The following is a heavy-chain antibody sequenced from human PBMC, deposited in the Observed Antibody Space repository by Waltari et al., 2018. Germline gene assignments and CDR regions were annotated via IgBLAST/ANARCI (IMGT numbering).Heavy chain of an antibody. CDR3: AKDLKGAWTIDY. J-gene: IGHJ4*02. CDR2: VQPDGGDK. V-gene: IGHV3-30*02. Sequence: QVHLVESGGGVVQPGGSLRLSCAASGFSFSAYAMSWVGQAPGTGLEVVEHVQPDGGDKFYGVSVKGRFSISRDDSRNTLFLQMNSLRDEDTAVYYCAKDLKGAWTIDYWGQGTLVTVSS. D-gene: IGHD1-26*01. CDR1: GFSFSAYA.